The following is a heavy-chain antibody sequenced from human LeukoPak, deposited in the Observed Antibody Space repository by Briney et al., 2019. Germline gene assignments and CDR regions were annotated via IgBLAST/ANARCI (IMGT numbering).Heavy chain of an antibody. D-gene: IGHD4-17*01. CDR2: IYPADSDT. CDR1: AYMFANYW. J-gene: IGHJ6*02. Sequence: GESLKISCKGSAYMFANYWIGWVRQMPGKGLEWMGIIYPADSDTRYSPSFQGQVNMSVDKSTSTAFLHWSSLKVSDTAIYYSARQSSDSDYGSSMDVWGQGTTVTVSS. CDR3: ARQSSDSDYGSSMDV. V-gene: IGHV5-51*01.